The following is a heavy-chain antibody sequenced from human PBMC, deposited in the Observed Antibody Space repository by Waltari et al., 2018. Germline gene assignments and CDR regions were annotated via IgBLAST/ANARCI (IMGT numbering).Heavy chain of an antibody. D-gene: IGHD6-13*01. V-gene: IGHV4-59*01. Sequence: QVQLQESGPGLVKPSETLSLTCTVSGGSISRYYWSWIRQPPGKGLEWIGYIYYSGSTNYNPSLKSRVTISVDTSKNQFSLKLSSVTAADTAVYYCARVPRAEQLVDYWGQGTLVTVSS. CDR2: IYYSGST. J-gene: IGHJ4*02. CDR3: ARVPRAEQLVDY. CDR1: GGSISRYY.